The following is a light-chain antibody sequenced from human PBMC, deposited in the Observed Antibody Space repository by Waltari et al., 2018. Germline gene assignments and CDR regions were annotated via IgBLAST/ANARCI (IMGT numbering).Light chain of an antibody. CDR1: SSDVGSYNL. CDR3: CSYAGSSTWV. J-gene: IGLJ3*02. V-gene: IGLV2-23*01. Sequence: QSALTQPAPVSGSPGQSITISCTATSSDVGSYNLVPWYQQHPGKAPKPMIYEGSKRPSGVSNRFSGSKSGNTASLTISGLQAEDEADYYCCSYAGSSTWVFGGGTKLTVL. CDR2: EGS.